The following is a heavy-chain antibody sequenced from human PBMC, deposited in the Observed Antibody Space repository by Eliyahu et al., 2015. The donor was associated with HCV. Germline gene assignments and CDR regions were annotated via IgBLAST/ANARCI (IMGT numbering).Heavy chain of an antibody. CDR2: IKLDGSEQ. D-gene: IGHD3/OR15-3a*01. CDR3: ARVGYDLWGDYYSQGYFDY. V-gene: IGHV3-7*04. Sequence: EVQVVESGGGLVQPGGSLRLSCATSGFTFXSXWXXWVRQAPGKGLGWVANIKLDGSEQYYVDSVQGRFTISRDNAKNSVYLQMNSLRAEDTAVYYCARVGYDLWGDYYSQGYFDYWGQGTLVTVSS. J-gene: IGHJ4*02. CDR1: GFTFXSXW.